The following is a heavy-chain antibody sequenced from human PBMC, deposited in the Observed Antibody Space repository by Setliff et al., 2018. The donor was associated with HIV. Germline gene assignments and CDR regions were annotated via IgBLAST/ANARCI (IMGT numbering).Heavy chain of an antibody. V-gene: IGHV4-59*11. CDR2: IDHSETT. CDR3: ARTTVRDFGLVITNFDQ. Sequence: SETLSLTCTVSGGSINGHSWSWIRQPPGKVLEWIGYIDHSETTNYNPSLKSRLTISIDTSKTQFSLNLSSVTAADTAVNYCARTTVRDFGLVITNFDQWGLGTLVT. J-gene: IGHJ4*02. CDR1: GGSINGHS. D-gene: IGHD3-3*01.